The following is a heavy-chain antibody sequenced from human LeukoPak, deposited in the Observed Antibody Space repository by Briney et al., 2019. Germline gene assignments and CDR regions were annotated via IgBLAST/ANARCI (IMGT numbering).Heavy chain of an antibody. CDR1: GFTFSNYW. D-gene: IGHD3-9*01. CDR2: IKGDGSHT. CDR3: VRDWDHFDFDS. V-gene: IGHV3-74*01. Sequence: GGSLRLSCAASGFTFSNYWMHWVRQAPGKGLVWVSRIKGDGSHTIYADSVKGRFTISRDNAKNTLYLQMKSLRAEDTALYYCVRDWDHFDFDSWGQGTLVIVSS. J-gene: IGHJ5*01.